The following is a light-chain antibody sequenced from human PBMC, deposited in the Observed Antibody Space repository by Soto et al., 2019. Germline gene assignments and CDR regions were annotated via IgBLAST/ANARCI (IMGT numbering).Light chain of an antibody. CDR1: HNDIGTYDY. Sequence: QSALTQPTSVSGSPGQSITISCTGNHNDIGTYDYVPWYQQHPGRAPRLLIHGVTTRPSGISGRFSASKSGLTASLTIPGLQPDDEADYYCSSFTSNRIYVFGHGTNVTVL. CDR2: GVT. CDR3: SSFTSNRIYV. V-gene: IGLV2-14*03. J-gene: IGLJ1*01.